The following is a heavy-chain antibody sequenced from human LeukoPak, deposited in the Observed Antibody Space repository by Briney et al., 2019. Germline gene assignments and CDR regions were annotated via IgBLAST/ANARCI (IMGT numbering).Heavy chain of an antibody. D-gene: IGHD3-3*01. J-gene: IGHJ4*02. CDR2: ISSNGGST. CDR3: ARDLFRRGPYDFWSGSL. CDR1: GITFSSYA. V-gene: IGHV3-64*01. Sequence: GGSLRLSCAASGITFSSYAMHWVRQAPGKGLEYVSAISSNGGSTYYANSVKGRFTISRDNSKNTLYLQMGSLRAEDMAVYYCARDLFRRGPYDFWSGSLWGQGTLVTVSS.